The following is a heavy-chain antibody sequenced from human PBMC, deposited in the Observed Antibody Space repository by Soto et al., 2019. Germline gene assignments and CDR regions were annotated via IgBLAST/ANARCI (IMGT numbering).Heavy chain of an antibody. CDR2: INSDGSST. D-gene: IGHD6-13*01. V-gene: IGHV3-74*01. J-gene: IGHJ6*02. CDR1: GFTFSSYW. Sequence: PGGSLRLSCAASGFTFSSYWMHWVRQAPGKGLVWVSRINSDGSSTSYADSVKGRFTISRDNAKNTLYLQMNSLRAEDTAVYYCAKDQAGYSRSFRRGNYYYYYGMDVWGQGTTVTVSS. CDR3: AKDQAGYSRSFRRGNYYYYYGMDV.